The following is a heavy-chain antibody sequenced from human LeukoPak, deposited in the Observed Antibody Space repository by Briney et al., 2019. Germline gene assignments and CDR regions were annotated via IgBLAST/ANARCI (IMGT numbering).Heavy chain of an antibody. CDR3: ARDSIAVAGDYYYGMDV. D-gene: IGHD6-19*01. CDR2: IYTSGST. V-gene: IGHV4-4*07. J-gene: IGHJ6*02. CDR1: GGSISSYY. Sequence: PSETLPLTCTVSGGSISSYYWSWIRQPAGKGLEWIGRIYTSGSTNYNPSLKSRVTMSVDTSKNQFSLKLSSVTAADTAVHYCARDSIAVAGDYYYGMDVWGQGTTVTVSS.